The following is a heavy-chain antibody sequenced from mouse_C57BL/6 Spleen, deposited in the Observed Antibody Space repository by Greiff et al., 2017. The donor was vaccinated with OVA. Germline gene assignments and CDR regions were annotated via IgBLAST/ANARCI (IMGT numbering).Heavy chain of an antibody. D-gene: IGHD1-1*01. V-gene: IGHV3-8*01. CDR1: GYSITSDY. J-gene: IGHJ1*03. CDR2: ISYSGST. Sequence: EVMLVESGPGLAKPSQTLSLTCSVTGYSITSDYWNWIRKFPGNKLEYMGYISYSGSTYYNPSLKSRISITRDTSKNQYYLQLNSVTTEDTATYYCARYDTTVSWYFDVWGTGTTVTVSS. CDR3: ARYDTTVSWYFDV.